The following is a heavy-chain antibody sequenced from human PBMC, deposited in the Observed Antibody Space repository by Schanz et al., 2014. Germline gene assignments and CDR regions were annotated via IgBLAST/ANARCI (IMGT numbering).Heavy chain of an antibody. J-gene: IGHJ4*02. V-gene: IGHV3-15*01. D-gene: IGHD2-21*01. Sequence: EVKWGEWGGGFFHPGLSLLLSCEASFFPFLDNYMSWVRQAPGRGLDWVARIKSKSDGGTTDYAAPVQGRFSVSRDGSKNTLFLQMNSLEPEDTAVYFCTTDCCSWAKGDAGLQDSWGQGTLVTVSS. CDR3: TTDCCSWAKGDAGLQDS. CDR2: IKSKSDGGTT. CDR1: FFPFLDNY.